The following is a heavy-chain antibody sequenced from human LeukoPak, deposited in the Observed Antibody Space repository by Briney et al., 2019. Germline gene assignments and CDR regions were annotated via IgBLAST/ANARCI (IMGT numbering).Heavy chain of an antibody. CDR3: AKDEGQQWLVRGAFDI. CDR2: ISWNSGSI. CDR1: GFTFDDYA. D-gene: IGHD6-19*01. Sequence: PGGSLRLSCAASGFTFDDYAMHWVRQAPGKGLEWVSGISWNSGSIGYADSVKGRFTISRDNAKNSLYLQMNSLRAEDMALYYCAKDEGQQWLVRGAFDIWGQGTMVTVSS. J-gene: IGHJ3*02. V-gene: IGHV3-9*03.